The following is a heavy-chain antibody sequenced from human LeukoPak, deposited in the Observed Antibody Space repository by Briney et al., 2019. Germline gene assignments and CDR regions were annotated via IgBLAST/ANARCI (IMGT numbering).Heavy chain of an antibody. CDR2: INPSGGST. J-gene: IGHJ4*02. CDR3: ARDNGEPGTTDPLYYFDY. D-gene: IGHD1-7*01. CDR1: GYTFTSYY. Sequence: GASVKVSCKASGYTFTSYYMHWVRQAPGQGLEWMGIINPSGGSTSYAQKFQGRVTMTRDTSTSTVYMELSSLRSEDTAVYYCARDNGEPGTTDPLYYFDYWGQGTLVTVSS. V-gene: IGHV1-46*01.